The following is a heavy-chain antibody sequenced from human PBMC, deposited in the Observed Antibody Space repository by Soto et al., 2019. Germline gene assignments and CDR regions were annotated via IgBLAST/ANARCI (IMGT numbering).Heavy chain of an antibody. Sequence: SETLSLTCAVYGGSFSGYYWSWIRQPPGKGLEWIGEINNGGSSNYNPSLKSRGSMSVGTSNNQFSLKLTSVTAADTAVYYCARGRGDGYNQNWYFDLWGRGTLVTAPQ. CDR3: ARGRGDGYNQNWYFDL. J-gene: IGHJ2*01. D-gene: IGHD3-10*01. CDR1: GGSFSGYY. CDR2: INNGGSS. V-gene: IGHV4-34*01.